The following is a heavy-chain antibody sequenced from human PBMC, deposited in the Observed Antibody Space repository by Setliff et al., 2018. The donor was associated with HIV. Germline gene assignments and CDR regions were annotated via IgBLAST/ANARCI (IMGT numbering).Heavy chain of an antibody. CDR3: ARTVEHLIRGWGFNYYYYMDV. CDR1: GFTFSNYW. CDR2: INQDGSEE. D-gene: IGHD3-16*01. Sequence: PGGSLRLSCAASGFTFSNYWMIWVRQAPGKGLEWVANINQDGSEEYYVDSVKGRFTISRDNAKNSLYVQMNSLRAEDTAIYYCARTVEHLIRGWGFNYYYYMDVWGRGTTVTVSS. V-gene: IGHV3-7*03. J-gene: IGHJ6*03.